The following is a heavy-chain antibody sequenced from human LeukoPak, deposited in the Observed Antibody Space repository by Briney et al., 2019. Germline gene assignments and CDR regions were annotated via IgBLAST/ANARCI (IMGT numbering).Heavy chain of an antibody. D-gene: IGHD5-18*01. CDR3: ETGVQLWLRY. V-gene: IGHV1-24*01. J-gene: IGHJ4*02. CDR1: AYTLTDLS. Sequence: ASVKVSCKVSAYTLTDLSIHWVRQAPGPGLEWMGGFDPEDGETIYAQKFQGSVTMTEDTSTDTAYMELSSLRSEDTAVYYCETGVQLWLRYWGQGTLVTVSS. CDR2: FDPEDGET.